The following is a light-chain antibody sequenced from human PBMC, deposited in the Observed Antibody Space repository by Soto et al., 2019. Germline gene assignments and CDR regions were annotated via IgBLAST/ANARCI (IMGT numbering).Light chain of an antibody. V-gene: IGLV1-47*01. CDR2: EGT. CDR1: SYNIGKNL. CDR3: CSYARGSRA. Sequence: QSVLTQPPSASGTPGQRVTISCSGGSYNIGKNLVYWYQQRPGTAPKLMIYEGTKRPAGVSDRFSGSKSGNTASLTISGLQAEDEADYYCCSYARGSRAFGGGTKVTVL. J-gene: IGLJ3*02.